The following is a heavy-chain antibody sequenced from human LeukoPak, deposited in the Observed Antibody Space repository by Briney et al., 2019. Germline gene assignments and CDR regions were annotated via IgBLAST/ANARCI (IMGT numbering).Heavy chain of an antibody. Sequence: SETLSLTCTVSGGSISSSSYYWGWIRQPPGRGLEWIGSIYYSGSTYYNPSLKSRVTISVDTSKNQFSLKLSSVTAADTAVYYCARDYGGDSSGYYYAWGQGTLVTVSS. V-gene: IGHV4-39*02. J-gene: IGHJ4*02. CDR2: IYYSGST. D-gene: IGHD3-22*01. CDR1: GGSISSSSYY. CDR3: ARDYGGDSSGYYYA.